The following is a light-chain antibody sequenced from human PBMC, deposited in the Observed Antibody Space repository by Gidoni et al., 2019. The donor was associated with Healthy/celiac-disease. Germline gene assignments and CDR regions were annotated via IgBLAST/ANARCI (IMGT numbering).Light chain of an antibody. V-gene: IGKV2-28*01. Sequence: DIVMTQSPLSLPVTPGEPASISCRSSQSLLHSNGYNYLDWYLQKPGQSPQLLIYLGSNRAAGVPDRFSGSGSCTDFTLKISRVEAEDVGVYYCMQALQTTWTCGQXTKVEIK. CDR2: LGS. J-gene: IGKJ1*01. CDR3: MQALQTTWT. CDR1: QSLLHSNGYNY.